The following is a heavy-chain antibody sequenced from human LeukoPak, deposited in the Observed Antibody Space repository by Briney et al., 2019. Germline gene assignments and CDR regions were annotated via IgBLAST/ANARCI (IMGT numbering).Heavy chain of an antibody. CDR2: INAGNGNT. D-gene: IGHD3-16*02. CDR3: ARDTLSSTGYYYYGMDV. CDR1: GYTFASYG. J-gene: IGHJ6*02. V-gene: IGHV1-3*01. Sequence: ASVKVSCKASGYTFASYGITWVRQAPGQRLEWMGWINAGNGNTKYSQKFQGRVTITRDTSASTAYMELSSLRSEDTAVYYCARDTLSSTGYYYYGMDVWGQGTTVTVS.